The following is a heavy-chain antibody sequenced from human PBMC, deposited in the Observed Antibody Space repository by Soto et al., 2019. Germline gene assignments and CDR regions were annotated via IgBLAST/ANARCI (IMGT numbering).Heavy chain of an antibody. Sequence: SETLSLTCTVSGGSVSSGSYYWSWIRQPPGKGLEWIGYIHYSGSTNYNPSLKSRVTISVDTSKNQFSLKLSSVTAADTAVYYCARFWAIGYYDMDVWGQGTTVTVSS. CDR1: GGSVSSGSYY. CDR2: IHYSGST. J-gene: IGHJ6*02. V-gene: IGHV4-61*01. D-gene: IGHD2-2*01. CDR3: ARFWAIGYYDMDV.